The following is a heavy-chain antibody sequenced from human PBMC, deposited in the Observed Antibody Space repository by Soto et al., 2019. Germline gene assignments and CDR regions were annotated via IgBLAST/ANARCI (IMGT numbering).Heavy chain of an antibody. Sequence: GGSLRLSCAASGFTLRSYWMSWVRQAPGKGLEWVANIRQDGSETYYVDSVKGRFTISRDNARNSLHLQMNSLRAEDTAVYYCARDYYKYYDSSGYYRSPAYWGQGTLVTVSS. D-gene: IGHD3-22*01. CDR3: ARDYYKYYDSSGYYRSPAY. J-gene: IGHJ4*02. CDR1: GFTLRSYW. CDR2: IRQDGSET. V-gene: IGHV3-7*01.